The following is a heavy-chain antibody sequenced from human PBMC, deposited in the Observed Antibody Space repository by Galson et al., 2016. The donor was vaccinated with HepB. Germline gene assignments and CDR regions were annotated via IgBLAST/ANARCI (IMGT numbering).Heavy chain of an antibody. V-gene: IGHV5-51*01. J-gene: IGHJ3*02. CDR3: ARRYYDGSDYYFDDAYDI. D-gene: IGHD3-22*01. CDR1: GYSFTNYW. Sequence: QSGAEVKKPGESLKISCKGSGYSFTNYWIGWVRQMPGKGLEWMGIIYPGDSHSKYSPPFQGQVTISADKSISTAYLQWSSLKASDTAMYYCARRYYDGSDYYFDDAYDIWGQGAMVTVSS. CDR2: IYPGDSHS.